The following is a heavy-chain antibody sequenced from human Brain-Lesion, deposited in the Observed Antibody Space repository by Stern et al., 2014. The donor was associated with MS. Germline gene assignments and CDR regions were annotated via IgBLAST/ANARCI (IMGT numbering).Heavy chain of an antibody. CDR2: ITGSGDIT. CDR1: GFRFSDYY. J-gene: IGHJ4*02. CDR3: VKNHYGLDY. V-gene: IGHV3-11*01. Sequence: VQLVESGGGLVKPGGSLRLSCAASGFRFSDYYMAWVRQAPGKGLEWVSYITGSGDITNYADSVKGRFTISRDNAKNSLHLQMNSLRAEGTAVYYCVKNHYGLDYWGQGALVTVSS. D-gene: IGHD3-10*01.